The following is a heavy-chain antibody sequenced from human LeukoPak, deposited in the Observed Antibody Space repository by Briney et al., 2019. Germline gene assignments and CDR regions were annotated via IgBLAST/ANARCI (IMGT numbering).Heavy chain of an antibody. V-gene: IGHV3-13*01. CDR2: IGTTDDT. J-gene: IGHJ2*01. CDR3: ARDFKAGNGHCSFDL. CDR1: GFTFNTYT. Sequence: PGGTLRLSCAASGFTFNTYTMSWVRQATGKGLEWVSAIGTTDDTYYPGSMKSRFTISRENAKNSLYLQMNSLTAGDTAVYYCARDFKAGNGHCSFDLWGRGILVTVFS. D-gene: IGHD4-23*01.